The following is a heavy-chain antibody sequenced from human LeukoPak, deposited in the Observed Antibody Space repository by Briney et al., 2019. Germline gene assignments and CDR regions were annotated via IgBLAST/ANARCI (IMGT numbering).Heavy chain of an antibody. CDR3: ARGERRWLQTNYYYYMDV. CDR1: GFTFSSYG. Sequence: GRSLRLSCAASGFTFSSYGMHWVRQAPGKGLEWVAVIWYDGSNKYYADSVKGRFTISRDNSKNTLYLQMNSLRAEDTAVYYCARGERRWLQTNYYYYMDVWGKGTTVTVSS. V-gene: IGHV3-33*01. J-gene: IGHJ6*03. D-gene: IGHD5-24*01. CDR2: IWYDGSNK.